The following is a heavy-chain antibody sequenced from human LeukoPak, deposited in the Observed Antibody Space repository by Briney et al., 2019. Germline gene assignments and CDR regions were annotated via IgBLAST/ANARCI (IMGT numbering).Heavy chain of an antibody. V-gene: IGHV1-46*01. J-gene: IGHJ5*02. Sequence: ASVKVSCKASGYTFTSYYMHWVRQAPGQGLEWMGIINPSGGSTSYAQKFQGGVTMTRDTSTSTVYMELSSLRSEDAAVYYCARTGLEEPWFDPWGQGTLVTVSS. CDR1: GYTFTSYY. D-gene: IGHD1-14*01. CDR2: INPSGGST. CDR3: ARTGLEEPWFDP.